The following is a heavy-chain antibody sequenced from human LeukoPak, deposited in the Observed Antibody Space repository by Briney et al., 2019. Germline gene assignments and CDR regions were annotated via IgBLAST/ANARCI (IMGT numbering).Heavy chain of an antibody. D-gene: IGHD6-13*01. V-gene: IGHV3-30*02. CDR2: IRYDGSNK. J-gene: IGHJ3*02. CDR1: GFTFSSYG. CDR3: AKDPSSSWYAFDI. Sequence: PGGSLRLSCAASGFTFSSYGMHWVRQAPGKGLEWVAFIRYDGSNKYYADSVKGRFTISRDNSKNTLYLQMNSLRAEDTAVYYCAKDPSSSWYAFDIWGQGTMVTVSS.